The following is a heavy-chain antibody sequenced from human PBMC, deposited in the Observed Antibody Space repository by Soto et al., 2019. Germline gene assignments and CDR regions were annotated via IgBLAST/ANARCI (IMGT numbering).Heavy chain of an antibody. J-gene: IGHJ4*02. CDR2: IRAYNGNT. CDR3: ARDAPPEDY. V-gene: IGHV1-18*01. Sequence: ASVKVSCKNSGYSFTSNGISWVRQAPGQGLEWMGRIRAYNGNTNYAQKLQGRVTMTTDTSTSTAYMELRSLRSDDTAVYYCARDAPPEDYWGQGTLVTVSS. CDR1: GYSFTSNG.